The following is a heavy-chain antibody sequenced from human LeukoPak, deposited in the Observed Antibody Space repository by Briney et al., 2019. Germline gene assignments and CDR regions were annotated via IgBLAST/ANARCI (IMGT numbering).Heavy chain of an antibody. D-gene: IGHD6-6*01. Sequence: ASVKVSCKASGYSFTGYYIHWVRQAPGQGLEWMGRINPNSGGTNYAQKFQGRVTVTRDTSISTAYMELSRQRSDDTAVYYCAREENSYDFDYWGQGTLVTVSS. CDR3: AREENSYDFDY. V-gene: IGHV1-2*06. CDR1: GYSFTGYY. J-gene: IGHJ4*02. CDR2: INPNSGGT.